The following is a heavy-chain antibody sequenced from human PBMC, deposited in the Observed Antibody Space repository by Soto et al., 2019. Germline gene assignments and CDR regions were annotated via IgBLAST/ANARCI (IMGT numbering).Heavy chain of an antibody. CDR1: GFTFSSYS. D-gene: IGHD3-10*01. J-gene: IGHJ4*02. CDR3: ARDREYYGSGIFDY. Sequence: GSLRLSCAASGFTFSSYSMNWVRQAPGKGLEWVSSISSSSSYIYYADSVKGRFTISRDNAKNSLYLQMNSLRAEDTAVYYCARDREYYGSGIFDYWGQGTLVTVSS. V-gene: IGHV3-21*01. CDR2: ISSSSSYI.